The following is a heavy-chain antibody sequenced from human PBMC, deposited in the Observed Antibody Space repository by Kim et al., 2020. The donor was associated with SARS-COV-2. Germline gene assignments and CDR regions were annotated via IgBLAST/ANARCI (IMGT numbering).Heavy chain of an antibody. CDR1: GGSISSSSYY. V-gene: IGHV4-39*01. D-gene: IGHD4-17*01. CDR2: IYYSGST. CDR3: ARLTTVIDY. Sequence: SETLSLTCTVSGGSISSSSYYWGWIRQPPGKGLEWIGSIYYSGSTYYNPSLKSRVTISVDTSKNQFSLKLSSVTAADTAVYYCARLTTVIDYWGQGTLVTGSS. J-gene: IGHJ4*02.